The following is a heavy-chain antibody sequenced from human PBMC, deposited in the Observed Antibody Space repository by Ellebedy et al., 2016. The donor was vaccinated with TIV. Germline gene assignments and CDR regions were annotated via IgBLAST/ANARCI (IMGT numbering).Heavy chain of an antibody. CDR3: AREKWNDAD. CDR1: GGSFSGYY. CDR2: INHSGTT. J-gene: IGHJ4*02. D-gene: IGHD1-1*01. Sequence: SQTLSLTCAVYGGSFSGYYWSWIRQPPGKGLEWIGEINHSGTTQYNPSLKSRVTISVDSSKNQRSLNLSSVTAADTAVYYCAREKWNDADWGQGTLVTVSS. V-gene: IGHV4-34*01.